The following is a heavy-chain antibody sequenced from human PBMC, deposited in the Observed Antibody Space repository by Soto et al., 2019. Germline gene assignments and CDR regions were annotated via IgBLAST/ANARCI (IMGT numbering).Heavy chain of an antibody. V-gene: IGHV2-5*02. CDR3: AHSLIGYYYDSSGSNWFDP. CDR2: IYWDDDK. J-gene: IGHJ5*02. Sequence: QITLKESGPTLVKPPQTLPLTCTFSGFSLSTSGVGVGWIRQPPGKALEWLALIYWDDDKRYSPSLKSRLTITKDTSKNQVVLTMTNMDPVDTATYYCAHSLIGYYYDSSGSNWFDPWGQGTLVTVSS. CDR1: GFSLSTSGVG. D-gene: IGHD3-22*01.